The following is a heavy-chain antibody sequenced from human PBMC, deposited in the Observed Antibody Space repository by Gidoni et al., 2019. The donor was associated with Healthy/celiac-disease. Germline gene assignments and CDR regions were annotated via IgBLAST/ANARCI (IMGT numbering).Heavy chain of an antibody. CDR1: GGTFSSYA. CDR3: AVGVVITNDYYYYGMDV. CDR2: IIPIFGTA. Sequence: QVQLVQSGAAVKKPGSSVKVSCKASGGTFSSYAISWVRQAPGQGLEWMGGIIPIFGTANYAQKYQGRVTSTADESTSTAYMELSSLRSEDTAVYYCAVGVVITNDYYYYGMDVWGQGTTVTVSS. D-gene: IGHD3-22*01. V-gene: IGHV1-69*01. J-gene: IGHJ6*02.